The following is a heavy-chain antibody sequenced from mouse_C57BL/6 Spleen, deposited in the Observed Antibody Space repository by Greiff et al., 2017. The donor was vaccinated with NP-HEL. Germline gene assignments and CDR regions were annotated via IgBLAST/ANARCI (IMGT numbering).Heavy chain of an antibody. CDR2: IDPANGDT. D-gene: IGHD1-1*01. Sequence: EVQLQQSVAELVRPGASVKLSCTASGFNIKNTYMHWVKQRPEQGLEWIGRIDPANGDTKYAPKFQGKATLTADTSSNTASLQLSSLTSEDTAIDYCARSPANYYGSTLLDYWGQGTTLTVSS. CDR3: ARSPANYYGSTLLDY. V-gene: IGHV14-3*01. J-gene: IGHJ2*01. CDR1: GFNIKNTY.